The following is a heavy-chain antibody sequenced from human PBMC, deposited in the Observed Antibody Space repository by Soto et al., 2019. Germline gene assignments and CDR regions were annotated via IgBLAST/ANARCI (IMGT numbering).Heavy chain of an antibody. CDR3: ARVYDSSGYPHFDY. CDR1: GGSISSGAYY. J-gene: IGHJ4*02. Sequence: QVHLQESGPGLVKPSQTLSLTCTVSGGSISSGAYYWSWIRQRPGKGLEWVGYMYYSGSTYYNPSLKSRVTISGDTSKNQFSLKLSSVTAADTAVYYCARVYDSSGYPHFDYWGQGTLVTVSS. CDR2: MYYSGST. D-gene: IGHD3-22*01. V-gene: IGHV4-31*03.